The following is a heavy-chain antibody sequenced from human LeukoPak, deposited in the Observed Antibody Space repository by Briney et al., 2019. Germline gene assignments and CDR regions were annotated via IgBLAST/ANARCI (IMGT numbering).Heavy chain of an antibody. CDR2: ISAYNGNT. CDR1: GYTFTSYG. Sequence: ASVKVSCKASGYTFTSYGISWVRQAPGQGLEWMGWISAYNGNTNYAQKLQGRVTMTTDTSTSTAYMELRSLRSDDTAVYYCAKDATYYYDSSGYYRTPWFDPWGQGTLVTVSS. CDR3: AKDATYYYDSSGYYRTPWFDP. V-gene: IGHV1-18*01. J-gene: IGHJ5*02. D-gene: IGHD3-22*01.